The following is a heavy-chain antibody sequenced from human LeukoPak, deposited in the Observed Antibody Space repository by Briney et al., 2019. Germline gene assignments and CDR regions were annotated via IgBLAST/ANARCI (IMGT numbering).Heavy chain of an antibody. V-gene: IGHV4-34*01. CDR3: ARVYSGSYFYYYYYMDV. CDR2: INHSGST. D-gene: IGHD1-26*01. Sequence: TSETLSLTCAVYGGSFSGYYWSWIRQPPGKGLEWIGEINHSGSTNYNPSLKSRVTISVDTSKNQFSLKLSSVTAADTAVYYCARVYSGSYFYYYYYMDVWGKGTTVTVSS. J-gene: IGHJ6*03. CDR1: GGSFSGYY.